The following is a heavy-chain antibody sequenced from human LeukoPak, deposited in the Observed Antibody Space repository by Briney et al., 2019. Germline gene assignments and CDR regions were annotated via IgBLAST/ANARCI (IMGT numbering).Heavy chain of an antibody. CDR2: IKQDGSEK. V-gene: IGHV3-7*03. Sequence: PGGSLRLSCAASGFTFSSYWMSWVRQAPGKGLEWVANIKQDGSEKYYVDSVKGRFTISRDNAKNSLYLQMNSLRAEDTAVYYCARDYYGSGSYYNRGLDYWGQGTLVTVSS. D-gene: IGHD3-10*01. CDR1: GFTFSSYW. CDR3: ARDYYGSGSYYNRGLDY. J-gene: IGHJ4*02.